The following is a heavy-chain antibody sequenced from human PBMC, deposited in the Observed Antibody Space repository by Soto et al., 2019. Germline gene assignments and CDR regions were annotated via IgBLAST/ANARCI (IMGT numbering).Heavy chain of an antibody. V-gene: IGHV1-69*06. CDR1: GGTFSSYA. CDR2: IIPIFGTA. CDR3: ASHHHQLVFYYGMDV. D-gene: IGHD6-6*01. Sequence: GASVKVSCKASGGTFSSYAISWVRQAPGQGLEWMGGIIPIFGTANYAQKFQGRVTITADKSTSTAYMELSSLRSEDTAVYYCASHHHQLVFYYGMDVWGQGTTVTVSS. J-gene: IGHJ6*02.